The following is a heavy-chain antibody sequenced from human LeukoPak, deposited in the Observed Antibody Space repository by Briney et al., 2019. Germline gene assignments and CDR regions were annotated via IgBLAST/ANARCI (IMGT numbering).Heavy chain of an antibody. J-gene: IGHJ3*01. CDR1: GGSINDYY. Sequence: SETLPLTCTVSGGSINDYYWSWIRQPPGKGLEYIGYIYYSGSTNYNPSLKSRVTISIDTSKSHFSLKLSSVTAADTAVYYCARRFDLWGQGTMVTVSS. CDR2: IYYSGST. D-gene: IGHD3-10*01. V-gene: IGHV4-59*08. CDR3: ARRFDL.